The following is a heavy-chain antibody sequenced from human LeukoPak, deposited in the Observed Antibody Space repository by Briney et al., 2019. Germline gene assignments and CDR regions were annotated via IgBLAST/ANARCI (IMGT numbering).Heavy chain of an antibody. CDR2: IYYSGST. CDR1: GGSISSGGYY. D-gene: IGHD2-15*01. V-gene: IGHV4-31*03. CDR3: ARGRNGVGRYYYYMDV. J-gene: IGHJ6*03. Sequence: SQTLSLTCTVSGGSISSGGYYWSWIRQHPGKGLEWIGYIYYSGSTYYNPSLKSRVTISVDTSKNQFSLKLSSVTAADTAVYYCARGRNGVGRYYYYMDVWGRGTTVTVSS.